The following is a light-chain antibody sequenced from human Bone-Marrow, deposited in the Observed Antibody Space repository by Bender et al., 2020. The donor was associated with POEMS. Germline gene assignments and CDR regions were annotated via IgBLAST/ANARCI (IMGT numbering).Light chain of an antibody. V-gene: IGLV2-8*01. CDR2: EVT. J-gene: IGLJ3*02. CDR1: SNDVVDYNY. CDR3: SSYTSSSTLV. Sequence: QSALTQPPAASGSPGQSVTISCTGTSNDVVDYNYVSWYQHHPGKVPKLMIFEVTKRPSGVPDRFSGSKSGNTASLTVSGLQAEDEADYYCSSYTSSSTLVFGGGTKLTVL.